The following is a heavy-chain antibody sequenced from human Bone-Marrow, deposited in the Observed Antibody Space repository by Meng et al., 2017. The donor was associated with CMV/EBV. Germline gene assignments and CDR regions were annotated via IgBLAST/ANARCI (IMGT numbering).Heavy chain of an antibody. V-gene: IGHV1-18*01. J-gene: IGHJ6*02. D-gene: IGHD3-3*01. CDR1: GYTFTSYG. CDR2: ISAYNGNT. Sequence: ASVKVSCKASGYTFTSYGISWVRQAPGQGLGWMGWISAYNGNTNYAQKLQGRVTMTTDTSTSTAYMELRSLRSDDTAVYYCARDARAGYDFWSGYRPYYYYGMDVWGQGTTVTVSS. CDR3: ARDARAGYDFWSGYRPYYYYGMDV.